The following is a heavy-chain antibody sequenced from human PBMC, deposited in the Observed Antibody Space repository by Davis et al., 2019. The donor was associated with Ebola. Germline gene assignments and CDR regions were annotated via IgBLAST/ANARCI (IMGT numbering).Heavy chain of an antibody. D-gene: IGHD5-12*01. CDR2: ISGSGGST. CDR3: ATDHSGYDLYYFDY. V-gene: IGHV3-23*01. J-gene: IGHJ4*02. Sequence: GESLKISCAASGFTFSSYAMSWVRQAPGKGLEWVSAISGSGGSTYYADSVKGRFTISRDNSKNTLYLQMNSLRAEDTAVYYCATDHSGYDLYYFDYWGQGTLVTVSS. CDR1: GFTFSSYA.